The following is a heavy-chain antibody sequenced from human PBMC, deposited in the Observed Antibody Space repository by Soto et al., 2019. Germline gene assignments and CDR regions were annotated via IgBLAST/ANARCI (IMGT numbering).Heavy chain of an antibody. Sequence: GGSLRLSCAASGFTFSSYWMHWVRQAPGKGLVWVSRINSDGSSISYADSVKGRFTISRDNAKNTLYLQMNSLRAEDTAVYYCARDPNIVLVPAALRSYYYYYGMDVWGQGTTVTVSS. CDR2: INSDGSSI. CDR1: GFTFSSYW. J-gene: IGHJ6*02. D-gene: IGHD2-2*01. V-gene: IGHV3-74*01. CDR3: ARDPNIVLVPAALRSYYYYYGMDV.